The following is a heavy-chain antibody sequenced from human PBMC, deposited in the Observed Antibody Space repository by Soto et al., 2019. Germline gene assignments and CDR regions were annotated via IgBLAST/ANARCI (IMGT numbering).Heavy chain of an antibody. CDR1: GYTFTAYA. CDR3: AWRHGSGSYGAFDI. V-gene: IGHV1-18*01. J-gene: IGHJ3*02. CDR2: INAGNGHT. Sequence: ASVKVSCKTSGYTFTAYAIHWVRQAPGQGLEWMGWINAGNGHTNYAQKLQGRVTMTTDTSTSTAYMELRSLRSDDTAVYYCAWRHGSGSYGAFDIWGQGTMVTVSS. D-gene: IGHD3-10*01.